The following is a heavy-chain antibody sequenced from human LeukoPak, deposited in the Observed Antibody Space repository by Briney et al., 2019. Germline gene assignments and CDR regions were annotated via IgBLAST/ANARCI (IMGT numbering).Heavy chain of an antibody. Sequence: QPGGSLRLSCAASGFTFSSYWMHWVRQAPGKGLEWVSYISSTSSTMYYADSVKGRFTISRDNAKNSLYLQMNSLRDEDTAVYYCARESAYAFWYWGQGTLVAVSS. V-gene: IGHV3-48*02. CDR3: ARESAYAFWY. CDR1: GFTFSSYW. CDR2: ISSTSSTM. D-gene: IGHD3-3*01. J-gene: IGHJ4*02.